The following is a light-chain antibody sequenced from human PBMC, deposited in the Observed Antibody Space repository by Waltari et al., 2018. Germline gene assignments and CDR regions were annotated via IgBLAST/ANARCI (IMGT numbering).Light chain of an antibody. CDR2: LGS. CDR1: QSLLHSNGNNL. J-gene: IGKJ4*01. V-gene: IGKV2-28*01. Sequence: DIVMTQSPVSLPVIPGEPASISCRSSQSLLHSNGNNLLNWFLQKPGQSPQLLISLGSNRASGVPDRVSGSGSDREFTLKITRVEAEDVGVYYCMQALQTPLTFGGGTKVEIK. CDR3: MQALQTPLT.